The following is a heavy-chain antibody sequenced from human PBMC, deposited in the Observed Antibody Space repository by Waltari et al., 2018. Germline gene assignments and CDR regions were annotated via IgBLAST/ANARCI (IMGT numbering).Heavy chain of an antibody. CDR3: ARMGRDGYNSRAFDI. V-gene: IGHV3-53*01. D-gene: IGHD5-12*01. CDR2: IYSGAST. CDR1: GFTVSRHY. J-gene: IGHJ3*02. Sequence: VQLVESGGGLIQPGGSLTLSCAASGFTVSRHYMTWSRPAPWQGLEWVSFIYSGASTDYADSVKGRFTITRDNSKNTLYLQMNSRRAEDTAVYYCARMGRDGYNSRAFDIWGQGTMVTVSS.